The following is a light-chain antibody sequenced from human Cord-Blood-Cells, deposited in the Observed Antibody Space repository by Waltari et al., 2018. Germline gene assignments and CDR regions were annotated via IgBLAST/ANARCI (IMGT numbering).Light chain of an antibody. Sequence: QPALPQRASVSASPGQSTPIPCTGTSIPVGGYNYVSWYQQHPGKAPKLMIYDVSNRPSGVSNRFSGSKSGNTASLTISGLQAEDEADYYCSSYTSSSTVVFGGGTKLTVL. CDR2: DVS. CDR3: SSYTSSSTVV. J-gene: IGLJ2*01. V-gene: IGLV2-14*01. CDR1: SIPVGGYNY.